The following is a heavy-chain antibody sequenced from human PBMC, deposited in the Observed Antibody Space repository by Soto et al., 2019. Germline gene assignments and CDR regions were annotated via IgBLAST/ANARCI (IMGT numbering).Heavy chain of an antibody. CDR3: ARQRRSGYDILTGYSPEILDY. J-gene: IGHJ4*02. CDR1: GGSISSSSYY. Sequence: SETLALTCTVSGGSISSSSYYWGWIRQPPGKGLEWIGSIYYSGSTYYNPSLKSRVTISVDTSKNQFSLKLSSVTAADTAVYYCARQRRSGYDILTGYSPEILDYWGQGTLVTVSS. CDR2: IYYSGST. D-gene: IGHD3-9*01. V-gene: IGHV4-39*01.